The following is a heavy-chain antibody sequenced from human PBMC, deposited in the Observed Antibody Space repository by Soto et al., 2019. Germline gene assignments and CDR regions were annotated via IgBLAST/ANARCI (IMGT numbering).Heavy chain of an antibody. J-gene: IGHJ4*02. CDR2: IYYSGST. CDR1: GGSISSSSYY. V-gene: IGHV4-39*07. Sequence: PSETLSLTCTVSGGSISSSSYYWGWIRQPPGKGLEWIGSIYYSGSTYYNPSLKSRVTISVDTSKNQFSLKLSSVTAADTAVYYCARVGSRYSYPDFDYWGQGTLVTVSS. CDR3: ARVGSRYSYPDFDY. D-gene: IGHD5-18*01.